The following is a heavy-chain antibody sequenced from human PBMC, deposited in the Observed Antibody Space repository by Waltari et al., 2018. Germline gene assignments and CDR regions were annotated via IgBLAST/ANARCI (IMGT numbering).Heavy chain of an antibody. CDR3: ARTTTFKSLDY. V-gene: IGHV1-69-2*01. CDR2: IDPELGET. Sequence: EVQLVQSGAEVKKPGATVKISCKASGYTFTEYYMHWLQQAPGKGLEWVGRIDPELGETKYAEKFQGRATITADTSIDTAYMELSSLRSDDTAIFYCARTTTFKSLDYWGQGTLVTVSS. D-gene: IGHD1-7*01. J-gene: IGHJ4*02. CDR1: GYTFTEYY.